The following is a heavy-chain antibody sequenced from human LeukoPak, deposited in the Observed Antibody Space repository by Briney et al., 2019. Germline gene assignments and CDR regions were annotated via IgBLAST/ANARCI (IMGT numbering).Heavy chain of an antibody. CDR2: IIRDGTCT. CDR1: GFTLSSKV. CDR3: ASAVGYGAGSYGFDI. Sequence: PGVSLSLSCSASGFTLSSKVMHWVRQASGRGLVWVSRIIRDGTCTDYAESVKGRFTISRDNATDTLYLQRNSLRAEDPAVYSCASAVGYGAGSYGFDIWGQGTTVTVSS. J-gene: IGHJ3*02. V-gene: IGHV3-74*01. D-gene: IGHD3-10*01.